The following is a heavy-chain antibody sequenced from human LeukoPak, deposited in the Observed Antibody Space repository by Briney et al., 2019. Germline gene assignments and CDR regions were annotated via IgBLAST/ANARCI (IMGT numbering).Heavy chain of an antibody. D-gene: IGHD5-18*01. CDR3: VRGSDTAATVYRYFDL. V-gene: IGHV3-23*01. Sequence: GGSLRLSCAASGFTFSSYAMSWVRQAPGKGLEWVSAISGSGGSTYYADSVKGRFTISRDNSKNTLYLQMNSLRAEDTAIYYCVRGSDTAATVYRYFDLWGRGTLVTVSS. CDR1: GFTFSSYA. CDR2: ISGSGGST. J-gene: IGHJ2*01.